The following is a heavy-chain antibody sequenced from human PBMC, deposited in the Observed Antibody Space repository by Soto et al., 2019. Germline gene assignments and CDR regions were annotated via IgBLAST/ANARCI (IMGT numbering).Heavy chain of an antibody. V-gene: IGHV4-59*01. CDR1: GGSISSYY. J-gene: IGHJ3*02. D-gene: IGHD1-26*01. Sequence: PSETLSLTCTVSGGSISSYYWSWIRQPPGKGLEWIGYIYYSGSTNYNPSLKSRVTISVDTSKNQFSLKLSSVTAADTAVYYCARDTIVGATRDAFDIWGQGTMVTVSS. CDR3: ARDTIVGATRDAFDI. CDR2: IYYSGST.